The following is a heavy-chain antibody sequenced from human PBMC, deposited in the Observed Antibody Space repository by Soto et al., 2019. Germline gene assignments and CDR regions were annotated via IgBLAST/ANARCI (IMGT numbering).Heavy chain of an antibody. Sequence: QITLKESGPTLVKPTQTLTLTCTFSGFSLSTSGVGVGWIRQPPGKALEWLALIYWDDDKRYSPSLKSRLTSTKDTSKNQVVLTMTIMDPVDTATYYCAHRPSYCSGGSCYSGVDSWGQGTLVTVSS. J-gene: IGHJ4*02. CDR1: GFSLSTSGVG. CDR3: AHRPSYCSGGSCYSGVDS. D-gene: IGHD2-15*01. CDR2: IYWDDDK. V-gene: IGHV2-5*02.